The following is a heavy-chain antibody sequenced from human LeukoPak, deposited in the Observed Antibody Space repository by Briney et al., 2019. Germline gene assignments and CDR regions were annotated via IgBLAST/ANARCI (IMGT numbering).Heavy chain of an antibody. CDR2: INHSGSI. J-gene: IGHJ4*02. CDR1: GGSFSTYY. CDR3: STRGD. V-gene: IGHV4-34*01. Sequence: SETLSLTCAVYGGSFSTYYWSWVRQPPGKGLEWIGEINHSGSINYNPSLKSRVTISANTSKGQFSLKLTSVTAADTAVYYCSTRGDWGQGTLVTVSS.